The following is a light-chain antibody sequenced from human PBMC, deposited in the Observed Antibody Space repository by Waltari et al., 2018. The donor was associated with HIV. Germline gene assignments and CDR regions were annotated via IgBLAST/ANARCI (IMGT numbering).Light chain of an antibody. J-gene: IGKJ4*01. CDR1: PSVSSN. V-gene: IGKV3-15*01. Sequence: EIVMTQSPATLSVSPGDRATLSCRASPSVSSNLAWYQQKPGQAPRLLIYGASTRATGIPARFSGSGSGTEFTLTISSLQSEDFAVYYCQQYNNWPPLTFGGGTKVEIK. CDR3: QQYNNWPPLT. CDR2: GAS.